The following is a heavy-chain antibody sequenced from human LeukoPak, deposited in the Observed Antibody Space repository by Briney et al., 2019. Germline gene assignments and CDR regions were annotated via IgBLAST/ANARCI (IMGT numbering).Heavy chain of an antibody. D-gene: IGHD3-16*02. CDR2: IYYSGST. Sequence: PSETLSLTCTVSGRSISSYYWSWIRQPPGKGLEWIGYIYYSGSTNYNPSLKSRVTISVDRSKNQFSLKLSSVTAADTAVYYCARYVWGSYPTFEDYWGQGTLVTVSS. V-gene: IGHV4-59*01. CDR1: GRSISSYY. CDR3: ARYVWGSYPTFEDY. J-gene: IGHJ4*02.